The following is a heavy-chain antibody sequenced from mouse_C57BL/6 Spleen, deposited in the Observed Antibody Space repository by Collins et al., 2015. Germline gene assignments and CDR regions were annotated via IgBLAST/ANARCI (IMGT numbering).Heavy chain of an antibody. CDR1: DYTFTTYW. CDR3: AGVDFYGVNYYFDF. V-gene: IGHV1-72*01. D-gene: IGHD1-1*01. Sequence: QVQLQQPGAELVRPGASVRLSCQASDYTFTTYWMNWVKLRPGRGLEWIGKIDPNSGGTKYNEKFKGKATLTVDISSSTAYMQLRGLTSEDSAVYYCAGVDFYGVNYYFDFWGQGTTLTVSS. J-gene: IGHJ2*01. CDR2: IDPNSGGT.